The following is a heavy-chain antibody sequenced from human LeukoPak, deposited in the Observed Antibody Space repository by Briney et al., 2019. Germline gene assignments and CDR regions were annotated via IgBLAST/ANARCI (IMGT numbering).Heavy chain of an antibody. CDR2: ISGSGTTI. V-gene: IGHV3-48*03. CDR1: GFTFSSYE. Sequence: PGGSLRLSCAASGFTFSSYEMNWVRQAPGKGLEWVSYISGSGTTIYYADSVKGRFTISRDNAKNSLFLQMNSLRAEDTAVYYCARGDPYGSGSYYYYYYMDVWGKGTTVTISS. D-gene: IGHD3-10*01. J-gene: IGHJ6*03. CDR3: ARGDPYGSGSYYYYYYMDV.